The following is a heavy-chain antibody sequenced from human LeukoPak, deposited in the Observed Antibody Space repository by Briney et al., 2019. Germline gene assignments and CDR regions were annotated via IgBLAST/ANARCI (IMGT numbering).Heavy chain of an antibody. CDR2: ISSSSSYI. CDR1: GFTFSSYS. V-gene: IGHV3-21*01. Sequence: GGSLRLSCAASGFTFSSYSMNWVRQAPGKGLEWVSSISSSSSYIYYADSVKGRFTISRDNAKNSLYLQMNSLRAEDTAVYYCARDRITMVRGVIDYYYYGMDVWGQGTTVTVSS. CDR3: ARDRITMVRGVIDYYYYGMDV. D-gene: IGHD3-10*01. J-gene: IGHJ6*02.